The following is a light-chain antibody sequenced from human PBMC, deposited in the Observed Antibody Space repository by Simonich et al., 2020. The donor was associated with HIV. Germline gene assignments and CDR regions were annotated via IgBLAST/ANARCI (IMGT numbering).Light chain of an antibody. CDR1: QSVLYSSNSKNY. Sequence: DIVMTQSPDSLAVSLGERATINCKSSQSVLYSSNSKNYLVWYQQKPGQPPMLLIYWAATRESGVPDRFSGSGSGTNFTLTISSLQAEDVALYYCQQYHTAPRTFGQGTKVEIK. J-gene: IGKJ1*01. CDR2: WAA. CDR3: QQYHTAPRT. V-gene: IGKV4-1*01.